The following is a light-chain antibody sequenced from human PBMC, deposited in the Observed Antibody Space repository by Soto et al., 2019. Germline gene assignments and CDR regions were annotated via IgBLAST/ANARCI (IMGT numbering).Light chain of an antibody. Sequence: EIVMTQSQATLSVSPGESATLSCRASQSIRYNLAWYQQRPGQSPRLLIYDVSTRATGIPARFRGSGSATEFTLTISSLQSEDFAVYYCHQYSDHMYTFGQGTKLVIK. CDR3: HQYSDHMYT. CDR2: DVS. J-gene: IGKJ2*01. V-gene: IGKV3-15*01. CDR1: QSIRYN.